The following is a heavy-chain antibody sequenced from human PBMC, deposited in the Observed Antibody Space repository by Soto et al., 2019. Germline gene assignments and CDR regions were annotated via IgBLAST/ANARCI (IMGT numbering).Heavy chain of an antibody. CDR3: ARVSPSCGSSSCLFDR. CDR1: GFTFSNFA. V-gene: IGHV3-48*02. CDR2: ISSTGSAE. D-gene: IGHD2-2*01. Sequence: EVQLVESGGGLVHPGGSLRLSCAASGFTFSNFAVNWARQAPGKGLEWLAFISSTGSAEYYADAVKGRFTVSRDNVKNLAFLQMNSLRDEDTAVYFCARVSPSCGSSSCLFDRWGQGTLVTVSS. J-gene: IGHJ4*02.